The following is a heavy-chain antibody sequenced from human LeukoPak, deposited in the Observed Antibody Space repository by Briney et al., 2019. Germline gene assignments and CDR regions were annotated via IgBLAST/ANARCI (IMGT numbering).Heavy chain of an antibody. J-gene: IGHJ6*02. D-gene: IGHD3-3*01. CDR3: AREGAAASRYYDFWSGTNQYYYYGMDV. V-gene: IGHV3-48*02. CDR1: GFTFSSYS. Sequence: GGSLRLSCAASGFTFSSYSMNWVRQAPGKGLEWVSYISSSSSTIYYADSVKGRFTISRDNAKNSLYLQMNSLRDEDTAVYYCAREGAAASRYYDFWSGTNQYYYYGMDVWGQGTTVTVSS. CDR2: ISSSSSTI.